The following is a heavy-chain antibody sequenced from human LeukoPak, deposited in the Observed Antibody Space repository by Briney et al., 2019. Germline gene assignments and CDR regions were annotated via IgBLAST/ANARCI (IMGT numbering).Heavy chain of an antibody. CDR3: ARDRRYSSGWYLDY. CDR2: ISAYNGNT. J-gene: IGHJ4*02. CDR1: GYTFTSYG. D-gene: IGHD6-19*01. V-gene: IGHV1-18*01. Sequence: WASVKVSCKASGYTFTSYGISWVRQAPGQGLEWMGWISAYNGNTNYAQKLQGRVTMTTDTSTSTAYMELRSLRSDDTAVYYCARDRRYSSGWYLDYWGQGTLVTVSS.